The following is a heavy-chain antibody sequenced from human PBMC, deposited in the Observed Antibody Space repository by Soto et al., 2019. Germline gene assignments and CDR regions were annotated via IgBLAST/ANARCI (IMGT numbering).Heavy chain of an antibody. D-gene: IGHD3-10*02. CDR2: INPKFGDT. CDR1: GYTFTADH. CDR3: ARNMDYYYGRGSGNGHGV. J-gene: IGHJ6*02. V-gene: IGHV1-2*02. Sequence: QVQLVQSGAEVKEPGDSVRVSCEASGYTFTADHIHWVRQAPGQGLEWMGWINPKFGDTTYAQDFQGRVSMTRDMSISTVYMELSRLTSDDTAIYYCARNMDYYYGRGSGNGHGVWGQGTTVTVFS.